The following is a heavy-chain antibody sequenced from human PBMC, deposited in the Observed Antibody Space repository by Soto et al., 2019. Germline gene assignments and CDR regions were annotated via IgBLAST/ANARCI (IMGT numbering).Heavy chain of an antibody. Sequence: EVQLVESGGGLVQPGESLRLSCAASEFTFSSFNMHGVRQAPGKGLEWVSYISASSTTVYYGDSVKGRFTISRDNAKNSLYLQMNSLRDEDTAVYYCARIYRRDGNKYADYWGQGTLVTVSS. CDR3: ARIYRRDGNKYADY. V-gene: IGHV3-48*02. J-gene: IGHJ4*02. CDR1: EFTFSSFN. CDR2: ISASSTTV. D-gene: IGHD3-16*02.